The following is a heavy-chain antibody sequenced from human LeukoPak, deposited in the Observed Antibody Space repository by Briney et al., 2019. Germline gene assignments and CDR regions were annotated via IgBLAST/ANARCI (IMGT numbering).Heavy chain of an antibody. V-gene: IGHV3-23*01. CDR3: ANEYRKGDV. D-gene: IGHD2-2*01. CDR1: RFSFSAYA. CDR2: ISASGDVT. Sequence: PGGSLRLSCAASRFSFSAYARGWVRRAPGKGLELVSGISASGDVTFHADPVKGRLTISRDNSKNTLYLQIISLRAEDAAVYYCANEYRKGDVWGQGTLVTVSS. J-gene: IGHJ3*01.